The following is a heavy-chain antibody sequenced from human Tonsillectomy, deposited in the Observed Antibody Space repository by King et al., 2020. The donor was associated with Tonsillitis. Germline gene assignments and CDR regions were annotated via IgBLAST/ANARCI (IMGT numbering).Heavy chain of an antibody. CDR2: IKSKTDGGTT. V-gene: IGHV3-15*01. Sequence: QLVPSGGGLVKPGGSLRLSCAASGLTFRNAWMSWVRQAPGKGLEWVGRIKSKTDGGTTDYAAPVKGRFTISRDDSKNTLYLQMNSLKTEDTAVYYCTTQGWIQLWPYAYWGQGTLVTVSS. CDR3: TTQGWIQLWPYAY. D-gene: IGHD5-18*01. CDR1: GLTFRNAW. J-gene: IGHJ4*02.